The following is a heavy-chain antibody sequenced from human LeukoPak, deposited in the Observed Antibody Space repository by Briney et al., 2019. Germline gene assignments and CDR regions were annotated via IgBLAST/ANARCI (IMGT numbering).Heavy chain of an antibody. CDR2: IYTSGST. Sequence: SETLSLTCTVSGGSISSYYWSWIRQPAGKGLEWIGRIYTSGSTNYNPSLKSRVTMSVDTSKNQFSLKLSSVTAADTAVYYCARDRAGIAAAWHDYYYMDVWGKGTTVTVSS. D-gene: IGHD6-13*01. J-gene: IGHJ6*03. V-gene: IGHV4-4*07. CDR1: GGSISSYY. CDR3: ARDRAGIAAAWHDYYYMDV.